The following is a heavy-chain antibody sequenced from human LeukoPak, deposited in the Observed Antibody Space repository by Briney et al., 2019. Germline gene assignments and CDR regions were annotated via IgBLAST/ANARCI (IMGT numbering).Heavy chain of an antibody. CDR1: GFTFSSYS. V-gene: IGHV3-21*01. J-gene: IGHJ4*02. CDR2: ISSSSSYI. D-gene: IGHD2-21*02. Sequence: GGSLRLSCATSGFTFSSYSMNWVRQAPGKGLEWVSSISSSSSYIYYADSVKGRFTISRDNAKNSLYLQMNSLRAEDTAVYYCARECGGDCYSGLYWGQGTLVTVSS. CDR3: ARECGGDCYSGLY.